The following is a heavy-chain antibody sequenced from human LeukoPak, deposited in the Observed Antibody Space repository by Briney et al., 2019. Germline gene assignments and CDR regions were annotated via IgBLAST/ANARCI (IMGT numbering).Heavy chain of an antibody. V-gene: IGHV3-74*01. J-gene: IGHJ4*02. CDR3: ARVSSYCSSTSCKEPLDY. D-gene: IGHD2-2*01. Sequence: GGSLTLSCAASQFTFSNYWMYWVRQAPGKGLVWVSRINSDGGSTNYADSVKGRFTISRDNAKNTLYLQMNGLRAEDTALYYCARVSSYCSSTSCKEPLDYWGQGTLVTVSS. CDR1: QFTFSNYW. CDR2: INSDGGST.